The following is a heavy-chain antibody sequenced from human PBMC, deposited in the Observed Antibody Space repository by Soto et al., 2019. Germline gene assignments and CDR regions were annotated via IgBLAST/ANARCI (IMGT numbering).Heavy chain of an antibody. D-gene: IGHD1-26*01. V-gene: IGHV3-48*01. CDR2: IMPESSHI. CDR1: GFTFSSYS. J-gene: IGHJ3*02. Sequence: EVQLVESGGGLVQPGGSLRLSCAASGFTFSSYSMNWVRQAPGKGLEWVSYIMPESSHIFYADSVKGRFTISRDNARNSLYRQMNSRRPEVTVVYYCSFVRVGTSPIPAFGIRGQGAMVTVSS. CDR3: SFVRVGTSPIPAFGI.